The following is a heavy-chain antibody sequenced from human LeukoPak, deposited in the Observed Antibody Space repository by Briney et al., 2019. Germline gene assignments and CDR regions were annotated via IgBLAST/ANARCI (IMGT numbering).Heavy chain of an antibody. CDR3: ARTRFPYYRLSVADYYHMDV. V-gene: IGHV1-69*06. D-gene: IGHD3-10*01. J-gene: IGHJ6*03. CDR2: IIPIFGTA. CDR1: GGTFSSYA. Sequence: SVKVSCKASGGTFSSYAISWVRQAPGQGLEWMGGIIPIFGTANYAQKFQGRVTITADKSTSTVYIELSSLRSEDTAVYYCARTRFPYYRLSVADYYHMDVWGKGTTVTVSS.